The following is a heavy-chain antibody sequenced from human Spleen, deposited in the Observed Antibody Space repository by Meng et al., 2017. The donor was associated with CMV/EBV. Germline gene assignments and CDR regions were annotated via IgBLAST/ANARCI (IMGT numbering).Heavy chain of an antibody. CDR2: ISGYNGNT. CDR3: ATDLFQKAYYNTRGGFDY. CDR1: GYTFTSFA. Sequence: ASVKVSCKASGYTFTSFAISWVRQAPGQGLEWMGWISGYNGNTNYAQKLQGRVTMTTDTSTSTAYMELSSLRSEDTAVYYCATDLFQKAYYNTRGGFDYWGQGTLVTVSS. J-gene: IGHJ4*02. V-gene: IGHV1-18*01. D-gene: IGHD3-10*01.